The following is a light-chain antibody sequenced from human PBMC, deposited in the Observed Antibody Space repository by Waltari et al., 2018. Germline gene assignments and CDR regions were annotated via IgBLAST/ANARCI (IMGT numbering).Light chain of an antibody. CDR1: DSNIGGNY. V-gene: IGLV1-47*01. CDR2: RNK. Sequence: QSVLTQSPSTSGAPGQTVTISCSGSDSNIGGNYVFWYQQLPGTAPRLLIYRNKQRPSGVPDRISGSKSGTTALLAISGLRSEDEADYYCAAWDDTVSGVVFGGGTKVTVL. CDR3: AAWDDTVSGVV. J-gene: IGLJ3*02.